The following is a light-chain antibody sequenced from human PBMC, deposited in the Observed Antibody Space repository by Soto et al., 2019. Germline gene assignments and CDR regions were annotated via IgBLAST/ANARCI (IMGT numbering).Light chain of an antibody. CDR3: AAWDDSLNGVV. Sequence: QSVLTQPPSASGTPGQRVTISCSGSSSNIGSNTVNWYQQLPGTAPKLLIYSNNQRLSGVPDRFSGSKSGTSASLAISGLQSEDEADYYCAAWDDSLNGVVFGGGTKLTVL. CDR1: SSNIGSNT. CDR2: SNN. V-gene: IGLV1-44*01. J-gene: IGLJ2*01.